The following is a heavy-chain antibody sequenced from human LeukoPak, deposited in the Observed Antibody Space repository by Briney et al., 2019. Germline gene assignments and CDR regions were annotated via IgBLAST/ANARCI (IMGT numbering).Heavy chain of an antibody. CDR2: IWYDGSSK. D-gene: IGHD3-22*01. J-gene: IGHJ4*02. CDR1: GFTFSSYA. V-gene: IGHV3-33*08. CDR3: ARGGNPYYYDSSGYALDY. Sequence: GGSLRLSCAASGFTFSSYAMHWVRQAPGKGLEWVAVIWYDGSSKYYADSVKGRFTISRDNSKNTLYLQMNSLRAEDTAVYYCARGGNPYYYDSSGYALDYWGQGTLVTVSS.